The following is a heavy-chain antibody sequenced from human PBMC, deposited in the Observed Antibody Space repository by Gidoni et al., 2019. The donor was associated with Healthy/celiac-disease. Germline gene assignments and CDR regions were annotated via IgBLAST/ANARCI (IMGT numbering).Heavy chain of an antibody. CDR1: VGSLSSYY. CDR2: IYYSGST. CDR3: ARAYYDFWSGYYTGYYYYMDV. V-gene: IGHV4-59*01. Sequence: QVQLQESGPVLVKPSETLSLTCTVSVGSLSSYYWSWIRQPPGKGLEWIGYIYYSGSTNYNPSLKSRVTISVDTSKNQFSLKLSSVTAADTAVYYCARAYYDFWSGYYTGYYYYMDVWGKGTTVTVSS. D-gene: IGHD3-3*01. J-gene: IGHJ6*03.